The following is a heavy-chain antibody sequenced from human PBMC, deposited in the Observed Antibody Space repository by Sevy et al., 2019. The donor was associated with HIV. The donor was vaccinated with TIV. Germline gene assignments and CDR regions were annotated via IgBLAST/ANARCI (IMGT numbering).Heavy chain of an antibody. D-gene: IGHD1-1*01. CDR1: GYSFSSYW. J-gene: IGHJ6*02. CDR2: IYPGDSDT. Sequence: GESLKISCKASGYSFSSYWFVWVRQMPGKGLEWMGIIYPGDSDTRYSLSFQGQVTISVDKSFSTAYLQWSSLKASDTAIYYCARGARGTLPSFYYYGFDVWGQGTTVTVSS. V-gene: IGHV5-51*01. CDR3: ARGARGTLPSFYYYGFDV.